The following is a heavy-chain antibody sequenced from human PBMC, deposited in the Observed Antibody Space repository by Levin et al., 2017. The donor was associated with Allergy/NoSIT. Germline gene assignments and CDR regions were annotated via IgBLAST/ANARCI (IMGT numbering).Heavy chain of an antibody. CDR2: INPHTGGT. V-gene: IGHV1-2*02. CDR1: GYSFADYY. J-gene: IGHJ4*02. D-gene: IGHD3-16*01. CDR3: ARVYYYDALGEFEY. Sequence: GESLKISCKASGYSFADYYMHWVRQAPGQGLEWMGWINPHTGGTNYAQRFQGRVTMTRDTSISTAYMEVSRLRSDDTAVYYCARVYYYDALGEFEYWGQGTQVTVSS.